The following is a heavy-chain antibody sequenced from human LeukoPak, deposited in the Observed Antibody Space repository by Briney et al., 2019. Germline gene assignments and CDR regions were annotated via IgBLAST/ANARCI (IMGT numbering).Heavy chain of an antibody. CDR1: GFTFSSYA. V-gene: IGHV3-30*01. CDR3: ARSYSSSWYVFDY. Sequence: AGGSLRLSCAASGFTFSSYAMHWVRQAPGKGLEWVAVISYDGSNKYYADSVKGRFTISRDNSKNTLYLQMNSLRAEDTAVYYCARSYSSSWYVFDYWGQGTLVTVSS. CDR2: ISYDGSNK. D-gene: IGHD6-13*01. J-gene: IGHJ4*02.